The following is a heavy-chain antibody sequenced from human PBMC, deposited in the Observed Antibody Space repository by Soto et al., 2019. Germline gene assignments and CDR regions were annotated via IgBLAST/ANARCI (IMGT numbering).Heavy chain of an antibody. CDR1: GFTFSDYY. CDR2: ISSSGTTI. V-gene: IGHV3-11*01. CDR3: ARGPYDYVWGSDPPHFDY. Sequence: QVQLVESVGGLVNPGGSLRLSCVASGFTFSDYYRSWIRQAPWQGLEWVSYISSSGTTIYYADSVKGRFTISRDNAKNSLYLQMNSLRAEDTAVYYCARGPYDYVWGSDPPHFDYWGQGTMVTVSS. D-gene: IGHD3-16*02. J-gene: IGHJ4*02.